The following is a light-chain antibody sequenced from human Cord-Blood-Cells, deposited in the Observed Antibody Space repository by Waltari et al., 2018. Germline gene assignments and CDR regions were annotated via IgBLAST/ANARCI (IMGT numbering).Light chain of an antibody. CDR3: NSRDSSGNHWV. V-gene: IGLV3-19*01. Sequence: SCALTHDPAVSVALGPTVKITCQSDSRRRYFETWYQQKPGQAPVLVIYGKNNRPSGIPDRFSGSTSGNTASLTITGAQAEDEADYYCNSRDSSGNHWVFGGGTKLTVL. CDR2: GKN. CDR1: SRRRYF. J-gene: IGLJ3*02.